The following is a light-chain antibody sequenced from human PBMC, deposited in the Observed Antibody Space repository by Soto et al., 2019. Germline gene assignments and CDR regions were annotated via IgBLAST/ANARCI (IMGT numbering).Light chain of an antibody. J-gene: IGKJ5*01. CDR1: QSVSTNS. CDR3: QQYGSSPIT. Sequence: IVLTQSPDTLSLTPGERATLYCRASQSVSTNSLAWYQQRPGQAPRPLIYGASSRATGTPDRFSGSGSGTDFTLTISRLEPEDFAVYYCQQYGSSPITFGQGARLEI. CDR2: GAS. V-gene: IGKV3-20*01.